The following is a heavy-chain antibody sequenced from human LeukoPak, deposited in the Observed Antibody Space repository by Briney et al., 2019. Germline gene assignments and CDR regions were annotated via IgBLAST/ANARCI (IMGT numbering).Heavy chain of an antibody. J-gene: IGHJ6*02. V-gene: IGHV1-8*01. Sequence: WASVNVSCKASGYTFTSYYINWVRQATGQGLEWMGWMNPNIGNTVYAQKFQGRCTMTRTTSISTAYMELSSLRSEHPAVYYCASSSSYGVYYYYGMDVWGQGTTVTVSS. CDR1: GYTFTSYY. CDR2: MNPNIGNT. CDR3: ASSSSYGVYYYYGMDV. D-gene: IGHD5-18*01.